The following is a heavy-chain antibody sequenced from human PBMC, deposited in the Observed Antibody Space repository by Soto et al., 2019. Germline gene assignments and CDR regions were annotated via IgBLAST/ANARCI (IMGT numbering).Heavy chain of an antibody. CDR3: ARPMVRGVIILDFDY. CDR1: GYSLTSYW. V-gene: IGHV5-51*01. D-gene: IGHD3-10*01. CDR2: IYPGDSDT. Sequence: GESLKISCKGSGYSLTSYWIGWVRQMPGKGLEWMGIIYPGDSDTRYSPSFQGQVTISADKSISTAYLQWSSLKASDTAMYYCARPMVRGVIILDFDYWGQGTLVTVSS. J-gene: IGHJ4*02.